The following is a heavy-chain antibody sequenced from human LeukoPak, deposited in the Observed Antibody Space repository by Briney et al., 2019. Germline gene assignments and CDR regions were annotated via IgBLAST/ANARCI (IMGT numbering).Heavy chain of an antibody. D-gene: IGHD6-13*01. Sequence: GGSLRLSCAASGFTFSTYAMNWVRQAPGKGLEWVSYISDSSSTIYYADSVKGRLTISRDNAKNSLYLQMNTLRDEDTAVYYCARDRYTSRWYILDYWGQGTLVTVSS. J-gene: IGHJ4*02. CDR2: ISDSSSTI. CDR1: GFTFSTYA. CDR3: ARDRYTSRWYILDY. V-gene: IGHV3-48*02.